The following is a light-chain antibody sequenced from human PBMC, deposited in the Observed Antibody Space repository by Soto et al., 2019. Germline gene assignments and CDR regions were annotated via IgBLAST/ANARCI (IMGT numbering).Light chain of an antibody. V-gene: IGKV3-20*01. CDR2: GSS. Sequence: EVVLTQSPGTLSLSPGERATLSCRASQSVSNNYFAWYQQKPGQAPRLLIFGSSDRATGIPDRFSGSGSGTDFTLTISRLEPEDFAVYYCQQYGSSPSYTFGQGTKLEI. J-gene: IGKJ2*01. CDR1: QSVSNNY. CDR3: QQYGSSPSYT.